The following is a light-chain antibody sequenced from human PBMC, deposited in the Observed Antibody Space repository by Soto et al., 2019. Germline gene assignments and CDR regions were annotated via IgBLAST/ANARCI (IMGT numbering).Light chain of an antibody. J-gene: IGKJ5*01. V-gene: IGKV1-39*01. Sequence: DIQMTQSPSSLSASVGDRVSITCRASQSISSYLNWYQQKPGKAPKLLIYAASSLQSGVPSRFSGSGSATEFTLTISSLQPDDSATYYCQRYNGTFGQGTRLEIK. CDR2: AAS. CDR1: QSISSY. CDR3: QRYNGT.